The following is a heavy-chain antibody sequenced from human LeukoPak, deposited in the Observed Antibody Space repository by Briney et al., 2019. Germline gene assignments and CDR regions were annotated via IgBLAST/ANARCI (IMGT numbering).Heavy chain of an antibody. CDR2: INPNSGGT. V-gene: IGHV1-2*02. J-gene: IGHJ4*02. Sequence: GAPVKVSCKASGYTFTGYYMHWVRQAPGQRLEWMGWINPNSGGTNYAQKFQGRVTMTRDTSISTAYMELSRLRSDDTAVYYCARDILYYDSSGHQDYWGQGTLVTVSS. CDR3: ARDILYYDSSGHQDY. D-gene: IGHD3-22*01. CDR1: GYTFTGYY.